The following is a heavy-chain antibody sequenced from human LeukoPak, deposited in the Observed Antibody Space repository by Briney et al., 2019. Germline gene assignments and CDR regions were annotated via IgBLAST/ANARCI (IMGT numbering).Heavy chain of an antibody. V-gene: IGHV3-74*01. D-gene: IGHD4-11*01. J-gene: IGHJ6*03. CDR2: INPERTTT. Sequence: GGSLRLSCAASGFIFSSYWMHWVRHAPGKGLVWVSRINPERTTTSYADSVRGRFTISRDNAKNTLYLQMNSLRAEDTAVYYCARDRLQYYYYYMDVWGKGTTVTVSS. CDR3: ARDRLQYYYYYMDV. CDR1: GFIFSSYW.